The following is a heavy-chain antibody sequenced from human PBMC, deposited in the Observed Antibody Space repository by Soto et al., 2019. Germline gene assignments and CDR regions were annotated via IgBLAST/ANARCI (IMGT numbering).Heavy chain of an antibody. V-gene: IGHV1-3*01. D-gene: IGHD3-3*01. CDR1: GSTFTRYA. CDR2: LNAGXRNT. CDR3: ARGFPLWFDS. J-gene: IGHJ5*01. Sequence: XSVKXSCKASGSTFTRYAMHWVRQAPGQRLESIGXLNAGXRNTKYSQKVXXRVTITRXTSASTAYMELSSLRSEDTAVYYCARGFPLWFDSWGQGTQVTVSS.